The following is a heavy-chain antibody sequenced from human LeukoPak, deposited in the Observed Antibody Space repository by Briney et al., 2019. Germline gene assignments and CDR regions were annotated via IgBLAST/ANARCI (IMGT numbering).Heavy chain of an antibody. CDR2: ISYDGSNK. V-gene: IGHV3-30-3*01. J-gene: IGHJ4*02. Sequence: GGSLRLSCAASGFTFSSYAMHWVRQAPGKGLEGVAVISYDGSNKYYAASVKGRFTMSRDNSKNTLYLQMNSLRAEDTAVYYCARDELSSTLFDYWGQGTLVTVSS. D-gene: IGHD6-13*01. CDR3: ARDELSSTLFDY. CDR1: GFTFSSYA.